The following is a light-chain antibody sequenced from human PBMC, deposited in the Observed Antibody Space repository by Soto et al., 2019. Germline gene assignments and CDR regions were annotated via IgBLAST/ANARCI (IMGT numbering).Light chain of an antibody. J-gene: IGLJ2*01. Sequence: QSVLTQPPSASGSLGQSVTIPCTGTSSDVGDYNYVSWYQQHPGKVPKLMIYEVSKRPSGVPDRFSGSKSGNTASLTVSGLQAEDEADYYCSSFAGSPVVFGGGTTLTVL. CDR3: SSFAGSPVV. CDR2: EVS. CDR1: SSDVGDYNY. V-gene: IGLV2-8*01.